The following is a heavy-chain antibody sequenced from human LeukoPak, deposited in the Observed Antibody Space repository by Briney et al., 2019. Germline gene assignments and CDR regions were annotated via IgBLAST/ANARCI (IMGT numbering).Heavy chain of an antibody. CDR1: GYTFTSYD. D-gene: IGHD6-13*01. CDR3: AREIDDSGAAGIGYYYYGMDV. CDR2: MNPNSGNT. V-gene: IGHV1-8*01. Sequence: WASVKVSCKASGYTFTSYDINWVRQATGQGLEWMGRMNPNSGNTGYAQKFQGRVTMTRNTSISTAYMELSSLRTEDTAVYYCAREIDDSGAAGIGYYYYGMDVWGQGTTVTVSS. J-gene: IGHJ6*02.